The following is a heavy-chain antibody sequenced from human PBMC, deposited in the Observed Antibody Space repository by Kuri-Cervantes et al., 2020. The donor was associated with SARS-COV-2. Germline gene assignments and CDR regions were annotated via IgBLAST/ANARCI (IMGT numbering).Heavy chain of an antibody. J-gene: IGHJ6*02. D-gene: IGHD6-6*01. Sequence: GESLKISCAASGFTFSSYAMHWVRQAPGKGLEWVAVIPYDGSNKYYADSEKGRFTISRDHSKPTLYLLMNSLRAEDAAVYYCAMGPEYYYYYGMDVWGQGTTVTVSS. CDR1: GFTFSSYA. CDR3: AMGPEYYYYYGMDV. CDR2: IPYDGSNK. V-gene: IGHV3-30*07.